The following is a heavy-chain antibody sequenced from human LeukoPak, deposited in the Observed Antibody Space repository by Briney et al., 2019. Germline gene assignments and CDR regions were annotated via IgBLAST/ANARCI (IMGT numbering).Heavy chain of an antibody. V-gene: IGHV3-48*01. CDR3: ARGAQYQLLQGGYMDV. D-gene: IGHD2-2*01. J-gene: IGHJ6*03. CDR1: GFTFSSYS. CDR2: ISSSSSTI. Sequence: GGSLRLSCAASGFTFSSYSMNWVRQAPGKGLEWVSYISSSSSTIYYADSVKGRFTISRGNAKNSLYLQMNSLRAEDTAVYYCARGAQYQLLQGGYMDVWGKGTTVTVSS.